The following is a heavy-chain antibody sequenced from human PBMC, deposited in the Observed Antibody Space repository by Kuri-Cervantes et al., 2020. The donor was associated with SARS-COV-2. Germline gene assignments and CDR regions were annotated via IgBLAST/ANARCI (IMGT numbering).Heavy chain of an antibody. CDR3: TRRSVTRDY. CDR1: GYTFTNYD. CDR2: MNPNTGVT. V-gene: IGHV1-8*01. D-gene: IGHD2-21*02. J-gene: IGHJ4*02. Sequence: ASVKVSCKASGYTFTNYDINWVRQATGQGLEWMGWMNPNTGVTGYTQKFQDRITMTRDTSVSTAYMELSSLTFAGTATYYCTRRSVTRDYWGQGTLVTVSS.